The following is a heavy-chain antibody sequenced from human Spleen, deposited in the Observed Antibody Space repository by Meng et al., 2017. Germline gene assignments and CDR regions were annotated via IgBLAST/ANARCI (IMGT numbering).Heavy chain of an antibody. V-gene: IGHV1-2*06. CDR1: GYSFTGYY. J-gene: IGHJ4*02. CDR3: AKALGWGSSPDY. CDR2: INPNSGGT. Sequence: QGQLVQSGAEVKKPGVSVKVSCKASGYSFTGYYMHWVRQGPGQGLEWMGRINPNSGGTNFAQKFQGRVIMTRDTSISTAYMELSSLGFDDTAVYYCAKALGWGSSPDYWGQGILVTVSS. D-gene: IGHD2-21*01.